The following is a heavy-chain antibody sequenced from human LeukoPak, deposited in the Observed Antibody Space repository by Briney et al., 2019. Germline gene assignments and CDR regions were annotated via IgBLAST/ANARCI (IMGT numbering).Heavy chain of an antibody. CDR2: IKQDGSEK. V-gene: IGHV3-7*01. Sequence: PGGSLRLSCAASGFTLSSYWMSWVRQAPGKGLEWVANIKQDGSEKYYVDSVKGRFTISRDNAKNSLYLQMNSLRAEDTAVYYCARVYGDYYDYWGQGTLVTVSS. CDR3: ARVYGDYYDY. D-gene: IGHD4-17*01. J-gene: IGHJ4*02. CDR1: GFTLSSYW.